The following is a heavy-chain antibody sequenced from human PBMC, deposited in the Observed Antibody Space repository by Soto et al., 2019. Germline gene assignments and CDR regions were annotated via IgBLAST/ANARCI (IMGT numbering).Heavy chain of an antibody. J-gene: IGHJ4*02. D-gene: IGHD5-18*01. V-gene: IGHV4-59*01. Sequence: SAPLSLTCTVSGASIISYFWSWIRQPPGKGLEWIVYVFYSGGTKYNPSLKGPVTISMDTSKNESSLHLSSVTAADTAVYYCARAGGYDYAFDYWGQGTVVTV. CDR1: GASIISYF. CDR2: VFYSGGT. CDR3: ARAGGYDYAFDY.